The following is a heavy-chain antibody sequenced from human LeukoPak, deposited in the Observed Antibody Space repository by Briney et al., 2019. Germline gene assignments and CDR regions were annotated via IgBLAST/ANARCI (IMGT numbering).Heavy chain of an antibody. CDR3: ASGSYYDSSGYSTDDFGI. V-gene: IGHV1-69*06. CDR2: IIPIFGTA. CDR1: GGTFSSYA. D-gene: IGHD3-22*01. Sequence: SVKVSCKASGGTFSSYAISWVRQAPGQGLEWMGGIIPIFGTANYAQKFQGRVTITADKSTSTAYMELSSLRSEDTAVYYCASGSYYDSSGYSTDDFGIWGQGTMVTVSS. J-gene: IGHJ3*02.